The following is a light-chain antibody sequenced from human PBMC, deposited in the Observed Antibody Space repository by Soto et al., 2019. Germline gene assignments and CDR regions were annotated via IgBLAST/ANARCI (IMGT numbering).Light chain of an antibody. J-gene: IGLJ3*02. V-gene: IGLV2-8*01. Sequence: QSGLTQPPSASGSPGQSVTISCTGTSSDVGAYKYVSWYQQYPGKAPKLMIYEVTKRPSGVPDRFSGSKSGNTASLTVSGLQAEDEADYYCTSYVGNDIWVFGGGTKHTVL. CDR2: EVT. CDR3: TSYVGNDIWV. CDR1: SSDVGAYKY.